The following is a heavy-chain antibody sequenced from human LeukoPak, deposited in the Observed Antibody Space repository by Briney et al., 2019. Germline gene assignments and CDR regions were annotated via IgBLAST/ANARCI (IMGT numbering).Heavy chain of an antibody. Sequence: ASVKVSCKASGYTFTGYYVHWVRQAPGQGLEWMGWINPNSGGTNYAQEFQGRVTMTRDTSISTAYMELNRLRSDDTAVYYCARDGTSSSPDYYYMDVWGKGTTVTVSS. D-gene: IGHD6-13*01. CDR2: INPNSGGT. CDR3: ARDGTSSSPDYYYMDV. V-gene: IGHV1-2*02. J-gene: IGHJ6*03. CDR1: GYTFTGYY.